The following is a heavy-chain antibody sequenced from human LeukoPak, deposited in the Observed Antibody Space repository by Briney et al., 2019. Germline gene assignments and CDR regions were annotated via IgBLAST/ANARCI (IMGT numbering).Heavy chain of an antibody. CDR3: ARARSGYYYGMDV. CDR1: GFTFSSYD. J-gene: IGHJ6*02. Sequence: GGSLRLSCAASGFTFSSYDVHWVRHATGKGLEWVSAIGTAGDTNYPGPVKGRFTISRENAKNSFYLQMNSLRAGDTAVYYCARARSGYYYGMDVWGQGTTVTVPS. V-gene: IGHV3-13*01. D-gene: IGHD3-3*01. CDR2: IGTAGDT.